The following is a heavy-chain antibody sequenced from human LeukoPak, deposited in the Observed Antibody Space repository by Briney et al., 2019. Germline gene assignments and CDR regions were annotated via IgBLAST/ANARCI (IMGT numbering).Heavy chain of an antibody. Sequence: SETLSLTCTVSGGSISSYYWSWIRQPAGKGLEWIGRIYTSGSTNYNPSLKSRVTMSVDTSKNQFPLKLSSVTAADTAVYYCARDKRMVRGVIIHNWFDPWGQGTLVTVSS. CDR2: IYTSGST. V-gene: IGHV4-4*07. D-gene: IGHD3-10*01. J-gene: IGHJ5*02. CDR1: GGSISSYY. CDR3: ARDKRMVRGVIIHNWFDP.